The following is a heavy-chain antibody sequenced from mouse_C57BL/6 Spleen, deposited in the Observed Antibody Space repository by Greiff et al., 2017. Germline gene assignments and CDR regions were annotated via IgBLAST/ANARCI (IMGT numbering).Heavy chain of an antibody. V-gene: IGHV14-1*01. CDR2: IDPEDGDT. J-gene: IGHJ1*03. CDR3: RITTVGEAYFDV. D-gene: IGHD1-1*01. CDR1: GFNITDYY. Sequence: VQLQQSGAELVRPGASVKLSCTASGFNITDYYMHWVKQRPEQGLEWIGRIDPEDGDTEYAPKFQGKATMTADTSSNTAYLQLSSLTSEDTAVYYSRITTVGEAYFDVWGTGTTVTVSS.